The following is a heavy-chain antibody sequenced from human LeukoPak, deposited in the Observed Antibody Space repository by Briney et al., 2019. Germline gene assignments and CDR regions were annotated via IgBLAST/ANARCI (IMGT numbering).Heavy chain of an antibody. J-gene: IGHJ3*02. Sequence: ASVKVSCKVSGYTLTELSMHWVRQAPGQGLEWMGIINPSGGSTSYAQRFQGRVTMTRDTSTSTVYMELSSLRSEDTAVYYCARDHCGGDCSPMDDAFDIWGQGTMVTVSS. CDR1: GYTLTELS. CDR3: ARDHCGGDCSPMDDAFDI. V-gene: IGHV1-46*01. CDR2: INPSGGST. D-gene: IGHD2-21*02.